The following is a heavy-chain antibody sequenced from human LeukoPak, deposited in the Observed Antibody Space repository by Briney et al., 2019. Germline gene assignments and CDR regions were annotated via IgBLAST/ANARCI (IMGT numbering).Heavy chain of an antibody. CDR1: GYTFTSYD. CDR3: ARAPMVEYNWFDP. V-gene: IGHV1-8*01. J-gene: IGHJ5*02. Sequence: GASVKVSCKASGYTFTSYDINWVRQATGQGLEWMGWMNPNSGNTGYAQKFQGRVTMTRNTSISTAYMELSSLRSEDTAVYYCARAPMVEYNWFDPWGQGTLVTVSS. D-gene: IGHD3-10*01. CDR2: MNPNSGNT.